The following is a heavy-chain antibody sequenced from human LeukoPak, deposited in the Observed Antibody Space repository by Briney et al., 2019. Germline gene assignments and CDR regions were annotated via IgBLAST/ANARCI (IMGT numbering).Heavy chain of an antibody. V-gene: IGHV4-31*03. CDR1: GGSISSGGYY. J-gene: IGHJ3*02. Sequence: SETLSLTCTVSGGSISSGGYYWSWIRQHPGKGLEWIGYIYYSGSTYYNPSLKSRVTISVDTSKNQFSLKLSSVTAADTAVYYCARDLEDTSSSYAFDIWGQGTMVTVSS. CDR3: ARDLEDTSSSYAFDI. CDR2: IYYSGST. D-gene: IGHD6-6*01.